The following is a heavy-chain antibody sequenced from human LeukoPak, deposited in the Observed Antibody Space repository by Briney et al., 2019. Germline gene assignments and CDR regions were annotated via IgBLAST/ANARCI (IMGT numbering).Heavy chain of an antibody. V-gene: IGHV1-69*13. CDR1: GGTFSSYA. D-gene: IGHD6-6*01. Sequence: ASVKVSCKASGGTFSSYAISWVRQAPGQGLEWMGGIIPIFGTANYAQKFQGRVTITADESTSTAYMELSSLRSEDTAVYYCARDDCSHDICSSDYWGQGSLVTVSA. CDR2: IIPIFGTA. CDR3: ARDDCSHDICSSDY. J-gene: IGHJ4*02.